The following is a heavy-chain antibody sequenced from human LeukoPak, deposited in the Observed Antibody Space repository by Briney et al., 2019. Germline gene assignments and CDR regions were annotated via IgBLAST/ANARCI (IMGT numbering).Heavy chain of an antibody. D-gene: IGHD3-3*01. CDR2: IIPIFGTA. CDR3: ARGSRAYYDFWSGYYTDGYYYYMDV. CDR1: GGTFSSYA. V-gene: IGHV1-69*05. J-gene: IGHJ6*03. Sequence: ASVKVSCKASGGTFSSYAISWVRQAPGQGLEWMGGIIPIFGTANYAQKFQGRVTITTDESTSTAYMELSSLRSEDTAVYYCARGSRAYYDFWSGYYTDGYYYYMDVWGKGTTVTVSS.